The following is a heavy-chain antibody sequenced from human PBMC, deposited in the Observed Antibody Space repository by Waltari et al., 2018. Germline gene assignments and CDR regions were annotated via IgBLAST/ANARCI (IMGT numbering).Heavy chain of an antibody. V-gene: IGHV4-38-2*01. J-gene: IGHJ6*02. D-gene: IGHD6-19*01. CDR3: ARGGGSSGWYASYYYGMDV. CDR1: GYSISSGYY. Sequence: QVQLQESGPGLVKPSETLSLTCAVSGYSISSGYYWGWIRQPPGKGLEWIGSIYHSGSTYDSPSLKGRVTISVDTSKNQFPLKLGSVTAADTAVYYCARGGGSSGWYASYYYGMDVWGQGTTVTVSS. CDR2: IYHSGST.